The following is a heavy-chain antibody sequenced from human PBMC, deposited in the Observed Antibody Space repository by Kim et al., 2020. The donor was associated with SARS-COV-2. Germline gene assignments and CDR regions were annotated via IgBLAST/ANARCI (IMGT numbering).Heavy chain of an antibody. J-gene: IGHJ4*02. V-gene: IGHV3-23*01. D-gene: IGHD6-19*01. CDR3: AKDRYSSGWYGKSFDY. Sequence: GGSLRLSCAASGFTFSSYAMSWVRQAPGKGLEWVSAISGSGGSTYYADSVKGRFTISRDNSKNTLYLQMNSLRAEDTAVYYCAKDRYSSGWYGKSFDYWGQGTLVTVSS. CDR2: ISGSGGST. CDR1: GFTFSSYA.